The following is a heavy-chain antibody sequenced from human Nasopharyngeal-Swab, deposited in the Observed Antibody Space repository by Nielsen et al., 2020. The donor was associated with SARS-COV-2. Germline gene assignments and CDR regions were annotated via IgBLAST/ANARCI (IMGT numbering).Heavy chain of an antibody. Sequence: GESLKISCAASGFNFNNYAMSWVRQAPGKGPEWVSGISVSGGRTYYADSVMGRFTISRDNSKNMLVLQMNSLRAEDTAVYYCAKEEQWLVHDWGQGTLVTVSS. CDR1: GFNFNNYA. CDR2: ISVSGGRT. V-gene: IGHV3-23*01. CDR3: AKEEQWLVHD. J-gene: IGHJ4*02. D-gene: IGHD6-19*01.